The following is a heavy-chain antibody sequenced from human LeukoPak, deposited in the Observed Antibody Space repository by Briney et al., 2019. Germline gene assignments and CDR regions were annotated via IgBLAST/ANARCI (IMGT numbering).Heavy chain of an antibody. J-gene: IGHJ4*02. Sequence: PSETLSLTCTASGGSISSYYWSWIRQPPGKGLEWIGYIYYSGSTNYNPSLKSRVTISVDTSKNQFSLKLSSVTAADTAVYYCAIQGYNSYFDYWGQGTLVTVSS. D-gene: IGHD5-24*01. CDR3: AIQGYNSYFDY. CDR1: GGSISSYY. V-gene: IGHV4-59*01. CDR2: IYYSGST.